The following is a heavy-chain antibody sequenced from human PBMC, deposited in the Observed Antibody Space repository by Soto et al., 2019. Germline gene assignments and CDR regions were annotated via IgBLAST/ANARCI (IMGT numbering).Heavy chain of an antibody. CDR3: ARVGTGAAWYQWFGP. CDR1: GYTFTSYD. CDR2: MNPNSGNT. V-gene: IGHV1-8*01. J-gene: IGHJ5*02. D-gene: IGHD6-13*01. Sequence: QVQLVQSGAEVKKPGASVKVSCKASGYTFTSYDINWVRQATGQGLEWMGWMNPNSGNTGYAQNFQGRVNMTRDTSISTAYMELSSLRSEDTAVYYCARVGTGAAWYQWFGPWGQGTLVTVSS.